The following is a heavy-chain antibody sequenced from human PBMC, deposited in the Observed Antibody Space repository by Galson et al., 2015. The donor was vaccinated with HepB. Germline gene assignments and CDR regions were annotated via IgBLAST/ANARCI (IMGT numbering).Heavy chain of an antibody. CDR1: GFTVSSYS. J-gene: IGHJ6*02. Sequence: SLRLSCAASGFTVSSYSMNWVRQAPGKGLEWVPYISSSSSTIYYADSVKGRFTISRDNAKNSPYLQMNSLRDEDTAVYYCARAFGDKYYYYYGMDVWGQGTTVTVSS. CDR3: ARAFGDKYYYYYGMDV. V-gene: IGHV3-48*02. CDR2: ISSSSSTI. D-gene: IGHD3-10*01.